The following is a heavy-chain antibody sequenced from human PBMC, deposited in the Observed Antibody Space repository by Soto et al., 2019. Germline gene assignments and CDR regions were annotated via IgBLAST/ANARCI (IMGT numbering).Heavy chain of an antibody. CDR1: GFTFSSYA. J-gene: IGHJ4*02. V-gene: IGHV3-30-3*01. D-gene: IGHD6-19*01. CDR3: ARDSYSSGWYHDY. CDR2: ISYDGSNK. Sequence: VGSLRLSCAASGFTFSSYAMHWVRQAPGKGLEWVAVISYDGSNKYYADSVKGRFTISRDNSKNTLYLQMNSLRAEDTAVYYCARDSYSSGWYHDYWGQGTLVTVSS.